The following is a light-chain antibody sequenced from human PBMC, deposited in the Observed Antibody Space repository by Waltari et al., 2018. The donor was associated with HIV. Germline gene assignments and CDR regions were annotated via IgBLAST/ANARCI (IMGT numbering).Light chain of an antibody. J-gene: IGLJ2*01. CDR3: TSYAGSNNVV. Sequence: QSALTQPPSASGSLGQSVTISCTGTSSDVGGYKYVSWYQQHTGKTPKLMIYEVSKRPAGVPDRLCGFKSGNTASPTVSGLQAEDEADYYCTSYAGSNNVVFGGGTNLTVL. V-gene: IGLV2-8*01. CDR2: EVS. CDR1: SSDVGGYKY.